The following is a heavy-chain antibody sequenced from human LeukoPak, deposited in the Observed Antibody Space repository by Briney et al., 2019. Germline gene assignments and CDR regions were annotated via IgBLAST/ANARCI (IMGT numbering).Heavy chain of an antibody. CDR3: ARADSSGWYNDFDY. D-gene: IGHD6-19*01. CDR1: GFTFSSYA. CDR2: ISYDGSNK. Sequence: PGGSLRLSCAASGFTFSSYAMHWVRQAPGKGLEWVAVISYDGSNKYYADSVKGRFTISRDNSKITLYLQMNSLRAEDTAVYYCARADSSGWYNDFDYWGQGTLVTVSS. J-gene: IGHJ4*02. V-gene: IGHV3-30*01.